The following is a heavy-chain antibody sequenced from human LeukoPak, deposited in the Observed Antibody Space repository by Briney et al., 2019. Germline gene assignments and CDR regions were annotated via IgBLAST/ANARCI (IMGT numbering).Heavy chain of an antibody. D-gene: IGHD6-19*01. CDR3: ARGLTVAGLYYMDV. CDR2: INPNSGGT. V-gene: IGHV1-2*02. Sequence: GASVKVSCKASGYTFTGYYMHWVRQAPGQGLEWMGWINPNSGGTNYAQKFQGRVTMTRDTSISTAYMELSRLRSDDTAVYYCARGLTVAGLYYMDVWGKGTTVTISS. J-gene: IGHJ6*03. CDR1: GYTFTGYY.